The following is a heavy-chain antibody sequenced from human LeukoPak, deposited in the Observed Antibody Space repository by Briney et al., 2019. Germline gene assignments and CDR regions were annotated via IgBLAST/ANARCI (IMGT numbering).Heavy chain of an antibody. J-gene: IGHJ4*02. CDR2: IKQDGSEK. Sequence: PGGSLRLSCVASGFTFRSYWVNWVRQAPGKGLEWVANIKQDGSEKYFVDSVKGRFTISRDNSKNTLYLQMNSLRAEDTAVYYCAKDLIVGATSYYFDYWGQGTLVTVSS. CDR3: AKDLIVGATSYYFDY. CDR1: GFTFRSYW. V-gene: IGHV3-7*03. D-gene: IGHD1-26*01.